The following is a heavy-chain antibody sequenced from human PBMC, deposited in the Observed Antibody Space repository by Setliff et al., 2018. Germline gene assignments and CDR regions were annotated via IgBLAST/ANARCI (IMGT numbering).Heavy chain of an antibody. Sequence: SETLSLTCTVSGGSVSSTSHYWGWIRQAPGKGMEWIGSVYYSGYTYYKPSLQSRVTMSVDTSKNQFSLKMTSLTAADTAVYYCRQAVVGRDVFDIWGQGTVVTVSS. CDR3: RQAVVGRDVFDI. CDR1: GGSVSSTSHY. V-gene: IGHV4-39*07. D-gene: IGHD1-1*01. CDR2: VYYSGYT. J-gene: IGHJ3*02.